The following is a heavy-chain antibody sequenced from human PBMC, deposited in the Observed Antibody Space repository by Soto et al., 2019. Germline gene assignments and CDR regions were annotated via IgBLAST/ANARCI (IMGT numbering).Heavy chain of an antibody. CDR2: IDHSGYT. D-gene: IGHD3-3*01. CDR1: GGSFSGYY. Sequence: ETLSLTCAVSGGSFSGYYWNWIRQPPGKGLEWIGEIDHSGYTNYNPSLKSRVTISVDTSKNQFSLRLTSVTAADTAVYYCARVRDWFDPWGQGTLVTVSS. CDR3: ARVRDWFDP. V-gene: IGHV4-34*01. J-gene: IGHJ5*02.